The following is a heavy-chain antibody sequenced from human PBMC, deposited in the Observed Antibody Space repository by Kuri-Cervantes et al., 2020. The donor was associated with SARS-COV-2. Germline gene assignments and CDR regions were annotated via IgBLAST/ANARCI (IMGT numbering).Heavy chain of an antibody. J-gene: IGHJ5*02. D-gene: IGHD6-13*01. Sequence: GESPKISRKGSGYSCTSYWIGWVRKRPGKGREWRGIICPGGSETRYSPSFQGQVTISADKSISTAYLQWSSLKASDTAMYYCARRWGSRFNWFDPWGQGTLVTVSS. CDR2: ICPGGSET. CDR1: GYSCTSYW. V-gene: IGHV5-51*01. CDR3: ARRWGSRFNWFDP.